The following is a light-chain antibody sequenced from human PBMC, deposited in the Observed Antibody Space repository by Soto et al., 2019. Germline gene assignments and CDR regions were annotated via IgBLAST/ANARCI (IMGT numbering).Light chain of an antibody. V-gene: IGKV3-11*01. CDR1: QSFSSH. Sequence: EIVLTQSPATLSLSPGESATHSCRASQSFSSHLAWYQQKPGQAPRLLIYDASKRATGIPARFSGRGSGTDFTLTISSLEPEDFAVYYCQQRSNWPPVITFGQGTRLEIK. J-gene: IGKJ5*01. CDR3: QQRSNWPPVIT. CDR2: DAS.